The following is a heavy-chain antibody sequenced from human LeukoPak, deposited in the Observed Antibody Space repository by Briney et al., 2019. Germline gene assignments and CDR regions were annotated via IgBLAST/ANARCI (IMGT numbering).Heavy chain of an antibody. Sequence: GGSLRLSCAASGFTFSSYSMNWVRQAPGKGLEWVSYISSSSSTIYYADSVKGRFTISRDNAKNSLYLQMNSLRAEDTAAYYCARDRGYCSGGSCYSGADWFDPWGQGTLVTVSS. CDR1: GFTFSSYS. CDR3: ARDRGYCSGGSCYSGADWFDP. D-gene: IGHD2-15*01. J-gene: IGHJ5*02. CDR2: ISSSSSTI. V-gene: IGHV3-48*01.